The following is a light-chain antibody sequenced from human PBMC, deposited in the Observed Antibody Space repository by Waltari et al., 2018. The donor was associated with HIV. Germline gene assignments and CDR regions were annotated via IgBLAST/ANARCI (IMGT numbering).Light chain of an antibody. J-gene: IGKJ1*01. CDR2: AAS. Sequence: DIKLTQSPPPLSASVGDRVTITCRARLIIINYLNWYQKKTGKAPTIQIYAASKLESGVPATFSGSGYGTDFTLIFTRLQPGDSAAYYCQQSYSLPQTFSQGTKVEI. CDR3: QQSYSLPQT. CDR1: LIIINY. V-gene: IGKV1-39*01.